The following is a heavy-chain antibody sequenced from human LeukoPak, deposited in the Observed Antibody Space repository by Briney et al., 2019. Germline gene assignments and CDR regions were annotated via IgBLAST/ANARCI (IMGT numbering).Heavy chain of an antibody. J-gene: IGHJ4*02. CDR1: GFTFSDYY. D-gene: IGHD4-23*01. CDR3: AKHVYGGNLLPET. Sequence: GGSLRLSCAASGFTFSDYYMSWIRQAPGKGLEWVSYLSSSSSYTNYADSVKGRFTISRDNAQNSLYLQMNSLRAEDTAIYYCAKHVYGGNLLPETWGQGTLVTVSS. V-gene: IGHV3-11*03. CDR2: LSSSSSYT.